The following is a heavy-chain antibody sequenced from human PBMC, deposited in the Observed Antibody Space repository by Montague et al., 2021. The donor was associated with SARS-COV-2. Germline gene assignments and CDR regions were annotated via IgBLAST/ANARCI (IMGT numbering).Heavy chain of an antibody. Sequence: SETLSLTCTVSGGSISSSSHHWGWLRQPPGRGLQWIGSISYTGSTYYNPSLKSRVTISRDTSKNQFSLKLSSVTAADTAVYYCARQYYYDNNGFPAYDYWGRGTLVTVSS. V-gene: IGHV4-39*01. J-gene: IGHJ4*02. CDR1: GGSISSSSHH. CDR2: ISYTGST. CDR3: ARQYYYDNNGFPAYDY. D-gene: IGHD3-22*01.